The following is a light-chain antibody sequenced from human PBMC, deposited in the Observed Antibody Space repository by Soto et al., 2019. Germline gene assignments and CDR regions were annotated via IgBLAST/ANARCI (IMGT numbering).Light chain of an antibody. CDR3: QQRNNWPRLT. Sequence: EIVLTQSPATLSLSPGERATLSCRASQSVSNYLAWYQQKPGQAPRLLIYDASNSATGIPARFSGSGSGTDFTLTISSLEPKDFAVYYCQQRNNWPRLTFGGGTKVEIK. V-gene: IGKV3-11*01. CDR2: DAS. CDR1: QSVSNY. J-gene: IGKJ4*01.